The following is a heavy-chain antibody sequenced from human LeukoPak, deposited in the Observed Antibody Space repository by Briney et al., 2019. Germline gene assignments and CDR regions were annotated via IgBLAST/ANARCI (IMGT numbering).Heavy chain of an antibody. J-gene: IGHJ5*02. CDR3: VKDAGSSWAYNWFDP. V-gene: IGHV3-9*03. Sequence: GGSLRLSCAASGFTFDDYAMPWVRQAPGKGLEWVSGISWNSGSIGYADSVKGRFTISRDNAKNSPYLQMNSLRAEDMALYYCVKDAGSSWAYNWFDPWGQGTLVIVSS. D-gene: IGHD6-13*01. CDR2: ISWNSGSI. CDR1: GFTFDDYA.